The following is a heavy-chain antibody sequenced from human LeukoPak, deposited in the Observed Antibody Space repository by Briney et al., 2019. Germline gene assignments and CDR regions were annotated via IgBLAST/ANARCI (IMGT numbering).Heavy chain of an antibody. D-gene: IGHD5-12*01. Sequence: PGGSLRLSCTASGFTVSSNYMSWVRQAPGKGLEWLSVIYSGGNTYYADSVKGRFTISRDNSKNTVYLQMSSLRAEDTAVYYCAKGGVDPHPIYWGRGTLVTVSS. J-gene: IGHJ4*02. V-gene: IGHV3-53*01. CDR2: IYSGGNT. CDR3: AKGGVDPHPIY. CDR1: GFTVSSNY.